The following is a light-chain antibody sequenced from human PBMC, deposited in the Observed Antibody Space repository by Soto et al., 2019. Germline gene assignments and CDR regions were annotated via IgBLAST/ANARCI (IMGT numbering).Light chain of an antibody. Sequence: DIQMTQSPSSLSASVGDRVTITCRASQTISTYLNWYQQKPGKAPKLLIYGASNLQSGVPSTFSGRGSGTDFTLTISSLRPEDFATYYCQQSYNTPRTFGQGTKLEV. CDR3: QQSYNTPRT. V-gene: IGKV1-39*01. CDR2: GAS. J-gene: IGKJ2*01. CDR1: QTISTY.